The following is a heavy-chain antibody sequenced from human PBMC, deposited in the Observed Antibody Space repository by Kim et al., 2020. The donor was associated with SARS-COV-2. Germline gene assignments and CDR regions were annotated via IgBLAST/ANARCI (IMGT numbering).Heavy chain of an antibody. J-gene: IGHJ6*02. D-gene: IGHD3-10*01. CDR3: ARESRKEIGDTTYYYGSGSYRDYYYYHGMDV. CDR1: GGTFSSYA. Sequence: SVKVSGKASGGTFSSYAISWVRQAPGQGLEWMGRIIPILGIANYAQKFQGRVTMTADKSTSTAYMELGSLRSEDTAVYYCARESRKEIGDTTYYYGSGSYRDYYYYHGMDVWRQGTTVTVSS. CDR2: IIPILGIA. V-gene: IGHV1-69*04.